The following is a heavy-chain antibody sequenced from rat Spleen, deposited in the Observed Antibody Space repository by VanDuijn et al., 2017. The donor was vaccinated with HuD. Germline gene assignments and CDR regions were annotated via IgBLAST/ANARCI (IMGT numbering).Heavy chain of an antibody. CDR1: GFTYSIYV. CDR2: INYDVSST. Sequence: EVQLVESDGGLVQPGKSLKLSCAASGFTYSIYVMAWVRQAPTKGLEWVAFINYDVSSTFYRDSVKGRFTISRDHAKSTLYLQMDSLRSEDTATYYCARRHYGYTDYFDYWGQGVMVTVSS. CDR3: ARRHYGYTDYFDY. J-gene: IGHJ2*01. D-gene: IGHD1-9*01. V-gene: IGHV5-29*01.